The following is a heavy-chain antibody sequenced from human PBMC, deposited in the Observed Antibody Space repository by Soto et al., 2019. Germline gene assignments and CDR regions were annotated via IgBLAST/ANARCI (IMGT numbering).Heavy chain of an antibody. CDR3: ARSERRDGYNYAFDI. CDR1: GYSFTSYW. V-gene: IGHV5-51*01. CDR2: IYPGDSDT. Sequence: GESLKISCKGSGYSFTSYWIGWVRQMPGKGLEWMGIIYPGDSDTRYSPSFQGKVTISADKSSSTAYLQWSSLKASDTAMYYCARSERRDGYNYAFDIWGQGTMVTVSS. J-gene: IGHJ3*02. D-gene: IGHD5-12*01.